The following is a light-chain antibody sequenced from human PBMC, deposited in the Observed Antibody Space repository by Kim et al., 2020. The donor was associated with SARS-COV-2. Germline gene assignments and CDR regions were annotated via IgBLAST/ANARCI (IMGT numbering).Light chain of an antibody. V-gene: IGKV3-11*01. CDR1: LSVSTR. CDR3: QQRKSWPLT. Sequence: EVVLTQSPATLSLSPGERATLSCRASLSVSTRLAWYQQKPGQPPRLLMYEVSNRATATPARFSGSGSGTDFTLTISSLEPEYFAVYYCQQRKSWPLTFGQGTRLEIK. CDR2: EVS. J-gene: IGKJ5*01.